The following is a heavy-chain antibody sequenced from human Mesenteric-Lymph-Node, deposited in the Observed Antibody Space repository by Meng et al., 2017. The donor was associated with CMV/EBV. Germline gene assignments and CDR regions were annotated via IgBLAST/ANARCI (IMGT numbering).Heavy chain of an antibody. CDR2: IYYSGST. CDR1: GGAISSHD. Sequence: SDTLSLTCTVSGGAISSHDWSWIRQPPGKGLEWIGYIYYSGSTNYNPSLKSRVTISVDTSKNQFSLKLSSVTAADTAVYYCARGMTVATVTTFRQTYYFDYWGQGTLVTVSS. J-gene: IGHJ4*02. CDR3: ARGMTVATVTTFRQTYYFDY. V-gene: IGHV4-59*11. D-gene: IGHD4-17*01.